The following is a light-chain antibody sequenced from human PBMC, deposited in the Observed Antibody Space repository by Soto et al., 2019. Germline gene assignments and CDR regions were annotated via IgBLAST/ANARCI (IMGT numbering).Light chain of an antibody. Sequence: TQTPGTLSLSPGERATLSCRASQSISSWLAWYQQKPGKAHKIMIYAAYSLQGGVQSRFSGSGSGTEFTLTIRSLQPEDFATYYCKQASSFPPTFGQGTRLEIK. CDR1: QSISSW. CDR3: KQASSFPPT. J-gene: IGKJ5*01. CDR2: AAY. V-gene: IGKV1-12*01.